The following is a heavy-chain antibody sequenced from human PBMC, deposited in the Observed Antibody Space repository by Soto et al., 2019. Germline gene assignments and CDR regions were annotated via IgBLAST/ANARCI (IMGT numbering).Heavy chain of an antibody. V-gene: IGHV3-74*01. CDR3: ARVYGSGWAHFDY. CDR2: IHSDGSST. CDR1: GFTFSSYW. Sequence: HPGGSLRLSCAASGFTFSSYWMHWVRQAPGKGLVWVSRIHSDGSSTYYADSVKGRFTISRDNAKNALYLQMNSLRAEDTAVYYCARVYGSGWAHFDYWGQGTLVTVSS. D-gene: IGHD6-19*01. J-gene: IGHJ4*02.